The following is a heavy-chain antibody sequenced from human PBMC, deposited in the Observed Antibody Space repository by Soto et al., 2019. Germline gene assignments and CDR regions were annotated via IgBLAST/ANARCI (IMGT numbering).Heavy chain of an antibody. D-gene: IGHD3-10*01. Sequence: QVQLVQSGAEVKKPGASVKVSCKASGYTFTSYGISWVRQAPGQGLEWMGWISAYNGNTNYAQKLQGRVTMTTDTSTSTAYMEMRSLRSDDTAVYYCARVYRITMVRGELSEYWGQGTLVTVSS. V-gene: IGHV1-18*01. CDR1: GYTFTSYG. CDR2: ISAYNGNT. CDR3: ARVYRITMVRGELSEY. J-gene: IGHJ4*02.